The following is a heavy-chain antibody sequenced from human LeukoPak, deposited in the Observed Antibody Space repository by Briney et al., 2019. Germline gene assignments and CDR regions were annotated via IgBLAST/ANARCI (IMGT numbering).Heavy chain of an antibody. Sequence: GGSLRLSCAASGFTFDDYAMHWVRQAPGKGLEWVSGISWNSGSIGYADSVKGRFTISRDNAKNSLYLQMNSLRAEDMALYYCARATPGIAVAGSFDYWGQGTLVTVSS. V-gene: IGHV3-9*03. CDR3: ARATPGIAVAGSFDY. CDR2: ISWNSGSI. D-gene: IGHD6-19*01. CDR1: GFTFDDYA. J-gene: IGHJ4*02.